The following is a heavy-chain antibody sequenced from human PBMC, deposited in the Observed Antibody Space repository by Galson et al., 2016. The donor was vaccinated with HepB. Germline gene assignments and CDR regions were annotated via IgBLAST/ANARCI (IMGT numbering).Heavy chain of an antibody. Sequence: SETLSLTCAVSSDSINSKNWWSWVRQPPGKGLEWIGETSHSGNTNYSPSLKSRVTITLDKSKNQISLNLKYMTAADTAVDSGASNRGGGSYFDSWGQGILVTVSS. CDR2: TSHSGNT. CDR1: SDSINSKNW. J-gene: IGHJ4*02. V-gene: IGHV4-4*02. D-gene: IGHD3-16*01. CDR3: ASNRGGGSYFDS.